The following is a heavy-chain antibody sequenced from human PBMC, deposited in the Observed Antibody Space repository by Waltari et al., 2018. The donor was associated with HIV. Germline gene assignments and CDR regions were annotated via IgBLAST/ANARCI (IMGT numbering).Heavy chain of an antibody. CDR1: GGTSSSYA. CDR3: ARFKYSSPPGGMDV. J-gene: IGHJ6*02. CDR2: IIPIFGTA. Sequence: QVQLVQSGAEVKKPVSSVKVSCKASGGTSSSYAISWVRQAPGQGLEWMGGIIPIFGTANYAQKFQGRVTITADESTSTAYMELSSLRSEDTAVYYCARFKYSSPPGGMDVWGQGTTVTVSS. D-gene: IGHD6-6*01. V-gene: IGHV1-69*01.